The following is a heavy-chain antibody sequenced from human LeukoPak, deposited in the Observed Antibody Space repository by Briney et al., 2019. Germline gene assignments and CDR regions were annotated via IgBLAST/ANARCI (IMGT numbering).Heavy chain of an antibody. CDR1: GFTLTRHA. CDR2: ISGSGRDT. Sequence: GGSLRLSCAASGFTLTRHAMSWVRQAPGKGLEWVSAISGSGRDTYYTDSVKGRFTISRDNSKNTLYLQMNSLRAEDTAVYYCAKDLEVVPAAHFDYWGQGTLVTVSS. J-gene: IGHJ4*02. D-gene: IGHD2-2*01. V-gene: IGHV3-23*01. CDR3: AKDLEVVPAAHFDY.